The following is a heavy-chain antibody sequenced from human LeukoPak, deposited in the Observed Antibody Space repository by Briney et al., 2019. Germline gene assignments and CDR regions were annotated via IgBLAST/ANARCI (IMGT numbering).Heavy chain of an antibody. D-gene: IGHD3-10*01. V-gene: IGHV4-39*01. CDR1: GGSFSSGSYY. CDR3: ARHGPDGSGSQYPFDY. J-gene: IGHJ4*02. CDR2: IYYSGST. Sequence: SETLSLTCTVSGGSFSSGSYYWSWIRQSPGKGLEWIGTIYYSGSTHYNPSLKSRVTMSLDTSKSQFALRLSSVTAADTAVYYCARHGPDGSGSQYPFDYWGQGTLVTVSS.